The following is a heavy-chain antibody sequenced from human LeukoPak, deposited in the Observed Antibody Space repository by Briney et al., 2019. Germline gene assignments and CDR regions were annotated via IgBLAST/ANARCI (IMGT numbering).Heavy chain of an antibody. J-gene: IGHJ4*02. CDR2: IGDSGEIE. V-gene: IGHV3-23*01. CDR1: GLILRGHA. Sequence: PGGSLTLSCEASGLILRGHAMSWVRQAPGKGLEWVSGIGDSGEIERYADSVKGRFTISRDNFRNTVYLEMRSLRPEDTAVYYFAKGYSSGWTPFDYWGQGTQVTVSS. D-gene: IGHD6-19*01. CDR3: AKGYSSGWTPFDY.